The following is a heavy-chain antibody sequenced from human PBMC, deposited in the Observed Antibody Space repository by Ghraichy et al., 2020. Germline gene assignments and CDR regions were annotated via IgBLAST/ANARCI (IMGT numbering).Heavy chain of an antibody. Sequence: GEPLNISCKGSGYSFSTNWISWVRQMPGKGLEWMGRMDPSDSYTNYSPSFRGHVTMSADKSISTAYLQWSSLKASDTAMYYCARLGVVRGILNPPDFWGQGTLVTVSS. CDR3: ARLGVVRGILNPPDF. CDR2: MDPSDSYT. CDR1: GYSFSTNW. V-gene: IGHV5-10-1*01. J-gene: IGHJ4*02. D-gene: IGHD3-10*01.